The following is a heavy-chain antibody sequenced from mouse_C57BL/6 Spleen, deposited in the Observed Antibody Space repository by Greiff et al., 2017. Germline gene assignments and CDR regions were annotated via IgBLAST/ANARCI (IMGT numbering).Heavy chain of an antibody. CDR1: GYSFTDYN. J-gene: IGHJ2*01. D-gene: IGHD2-5*01. CDR2: INPNYGTN. V-gene: IGHV1-39*01. CDR3: AREYYSNLDY. Sequence: VQLQQSGPELVKPGASVKISCKASGYSFTDYNMNWVKQSNGKSLEWIGVINPNYGTNNYNQKCKGRATLTVDQSSSTAYMQRNSLTSEDSAVYYCAREYYSNLDYWGQGTTLTVSS.